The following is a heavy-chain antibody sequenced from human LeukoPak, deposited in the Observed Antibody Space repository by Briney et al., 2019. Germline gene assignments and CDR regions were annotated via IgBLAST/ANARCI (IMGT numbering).Heavy chain of an antibody. V-gene: IGHV3-33*06. CDR3: AKVGEIAARGPYFDY. D-gene: IGHD6-6*01. CDR2: IWYDGSNK. J-gene: IGHJ4*02. CDR1: GFTFSSYG. Sequence: GGSLRLSCAASGFTFSSYGMHWVRQAPGKGLEWVAVIWYDGSNKYYADSMKGRFTISRDNSKNTLYLQMNSLRAEDTAVYYCAKVGEIAARGPYFDYWGQGTLVTVSS.